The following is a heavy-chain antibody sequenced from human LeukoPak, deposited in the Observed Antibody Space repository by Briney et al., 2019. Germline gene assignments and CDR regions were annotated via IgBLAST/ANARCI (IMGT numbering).Heavy chain of an antibody. Sequence: PGGSLRLSCAASGFTFNTNWMHWVRQAPGEGLVWVSRINPGGSVTTYADSVMGRFTVSRDNAKNMLFLQMNSLRAEDTAAYYCVRGLPGTGDYWGQGTLVTVSS. D-gene: IGHD1-14*01. V-gene: IGHV3-74*01. J-gene: IGHJ4*02. CDR3: VRGLPGTGDY. CDR1: GFTFNTNW. CDR2: INPGGSVT.